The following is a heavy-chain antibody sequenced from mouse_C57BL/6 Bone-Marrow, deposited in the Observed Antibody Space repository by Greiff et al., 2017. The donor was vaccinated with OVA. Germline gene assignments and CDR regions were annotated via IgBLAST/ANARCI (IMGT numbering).Heavy chain of an antibody. CDR2: INPNNGGT. J-gene: IGHJ4*01. CDR1: GYTFTDYN. Sequence: EVQLQQSGAELVKPGASVKIPCKASGYTFTDYNMDWVKQSHGKSLKWIGDINPNNGGTIYNQKFKGKATLTVDKSSSTAYMELRSLTSEDTAVYYCAREGNSILCDAMDYWGQGTSVTVSS. CDR3: AREGNSILCDAMDY. D-gene: IGHD2-10*02. V-gene: IGHV1-18*01.